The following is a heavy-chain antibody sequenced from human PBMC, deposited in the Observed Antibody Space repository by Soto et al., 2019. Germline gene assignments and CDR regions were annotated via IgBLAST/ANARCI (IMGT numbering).Heavy chain of an antibody. CDR1: GFTFSSYA. V-gene: IGHV3-23*01. D-gene: IGHD2-15*01. Sequence: GGSLRLSCAASGFTFSSYAMSWVRQAPGKGLEWVSAISGSGGSTYYADSVKGRFTISRDNSKNTLYLQMNSLRAEDTAVYYCARVDCSGGSCFGDYWGQGTLVTVSS. CDR2: ISGSGGST. J-gene: IGHJ4*02. CDR3: ARVDCSGGSCFGDY.